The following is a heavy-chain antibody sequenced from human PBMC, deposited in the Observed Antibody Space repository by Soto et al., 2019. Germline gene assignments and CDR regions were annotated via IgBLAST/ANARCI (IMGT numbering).Heavy chain of an antibody. D-gene: IGHD3-22*01. V-gene: IGHV4-61*01. CDR1: GGSVSSGNYY. CDR3: ARSMFYSDGSNYSPFDY. Sequence: SETLSLTCTVSGGSVSSGNYYWSWIRQPPGEGLEWIGYFYYTGSINYNPSLKSRVTISIDASKNQFSLRLSSVTAADTAVFFCARSMFYSDGSNYSPFDYWGQGTLVTVS. CDR2: FYYTGSI. J-gene: IGHJ4*02.